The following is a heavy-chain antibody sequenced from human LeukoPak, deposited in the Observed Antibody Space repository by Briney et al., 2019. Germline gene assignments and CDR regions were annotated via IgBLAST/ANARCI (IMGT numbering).Heavy chain of an antibody. V-gene: IGHV3-30-3*01. CDR2: ISSDGSSK. Sequence: GGSLRLSCAASGFTFSSHVMHWVRQAPGKGLEWVVVISSDGSSKYYADSVKGRFTISRDNSKNTLYLQMKSLRAEDTAVYYCAREGTTIVVALDYWGQGTLVTVSS. CDR3: AREGTTIVVALDY. D-gene: IGHD3-22*01. CDR1: GFTFSSHV. J-gene: IGHJ4*02.